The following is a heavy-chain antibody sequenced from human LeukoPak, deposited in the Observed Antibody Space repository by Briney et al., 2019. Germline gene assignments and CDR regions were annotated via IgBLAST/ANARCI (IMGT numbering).Heavy chain of an antibody. J-gene: IGHJ4*02. Sequence: PSETLSFTCTVSGGSISSGDYYWSWIRQPPGKGLEWFGYIYYSGSTYYNPSLKSRVTISVDTSKNQFSLKLSSVTAADTAVYYCASLRRDGYNCNYWGQGTLVTVSS. D-gene: IGHD5-24*01. V-gene: IGHV4-30-4*08. CDR3: ASLRRDGYNCNY. CDR2: IYYSGST. CDR1: GGSISSGDYY.